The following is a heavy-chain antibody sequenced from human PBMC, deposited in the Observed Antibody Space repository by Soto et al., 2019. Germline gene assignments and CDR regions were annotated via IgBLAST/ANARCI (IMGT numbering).Heavy chain of an antibody. Sequence: EPRPLTGAVDGGSLSGYYCGWIRQPPGKGLEWIGEINHSGSTNYNQSLKSRVTISVDTSKNQFSLKLSSVTAADTAVYYCARGRECSGGSCYSYLFDPWGQGTLVTVPA. V-gene: IGHV4-34*01. J-gene: IGHJ5*02. CDR2: INHSGST. CDR1: GGSLSGYY. D-gene: IGHD2-15*01. CDR3: ARGRECSGGSCYSYLFDP.